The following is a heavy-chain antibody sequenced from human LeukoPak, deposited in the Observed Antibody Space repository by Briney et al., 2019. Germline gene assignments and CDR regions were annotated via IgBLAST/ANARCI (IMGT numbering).Heavy chain of an antibody. CDR1: GGSISSGGYS. D-gene: IGHD6-13*01. V-gene: IGHV4-30-2*01. CDR2: IYHSGST. Sequence: SQTRSLTCAVSGGSISSGGYSWSWIRQPPGKGLEWIGYIYHSGSTYYNPSLKSQVTISVDRSKSQFSLKLSSVTAADTAVYYCARAWVYNWFDPWGQGTLDTVSS. J-gene: IGHJ5*02. CDR3: ARAWVYNWFDP.